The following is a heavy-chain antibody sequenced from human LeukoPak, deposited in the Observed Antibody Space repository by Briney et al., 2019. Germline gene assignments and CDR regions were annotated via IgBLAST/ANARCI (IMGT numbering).Heavy chain of an antibody. V-gene: IGHV3-30*18. CDR1: GFTFSSYG. Sequence: GGSLRLSCAASGFTFSSYGMHWVRQVPGKGLEWVAVISYDGSNKYYADSVKGRFTISRDNSKNTLYLQMISLRAEDTAVYYCAKPGGVAVDGYLDYWGQGTLVTVSS. D-gene: IGHD6-19*01. CDR3: AKPGGVAVDGYLDY. J-gene: IGHJ4*02. CDR2: ISYDGSNK.